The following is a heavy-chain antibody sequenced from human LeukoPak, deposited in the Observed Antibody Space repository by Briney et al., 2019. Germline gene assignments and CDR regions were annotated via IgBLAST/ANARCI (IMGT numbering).Heavy chain of an antibody. D-gene: IGHD2-2*01. CDR3: AKSRESYWVPEFDY. J-gene: IGHJ4*02. CDR2: ISGARGST. CDR1: GFTFSNYA. Sequence: GGSLRLSCAASGFTFSNYAMSWVRQAPGKGLEWVSDISGARGSTDYADSVKGRFTVSRDSSKNTLYLQMNSLRAEDTAVYYCAKSRESYWVPEFDYWGQGTLVTVSS. V-gene: IGHV3-23*01.